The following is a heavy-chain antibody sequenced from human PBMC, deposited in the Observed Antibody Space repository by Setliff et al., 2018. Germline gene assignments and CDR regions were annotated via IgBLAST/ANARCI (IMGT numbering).Heavy chain of an antibody. V-gene: IGHV4-59*01. Sequence: SETLSLTCNVSGVSISSYYWSWIRQPPGKGLESIGYIQKSGSANYSPSLMSRVTISVDTSRNQFSLKLRSVTAADTAVYYCARDPHYDPTYSLPGHAFDFWGQGIMVTVSS. J-gene: IGHJ3*01. CDR3: ARDPHYDPTYSLPGHAFDF. D-gene: IGHD3-22*01. CDR1: GVSISSYY. CDR2: IQKSGSA.